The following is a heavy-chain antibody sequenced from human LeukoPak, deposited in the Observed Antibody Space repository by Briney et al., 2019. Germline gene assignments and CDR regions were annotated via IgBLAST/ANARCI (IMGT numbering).Heavy chain of an antibody. CDR3: ARTLNSYYYYGMDV. Sequence: LKISXKXSGXSXTSYWIGWVRQMPGKGLEWMGIIYPGDSDTRYSPSFQGQVTISADKSISTAYLQWSSLKASDTAMYYCARTLNSYYYYGMDVWGQGTTVTVSS. CDR2: IYPGDSDT. CDR1: GXSXTSYW. J-gene: IGHJ6*02. V-gene: IGHV5-51*01.